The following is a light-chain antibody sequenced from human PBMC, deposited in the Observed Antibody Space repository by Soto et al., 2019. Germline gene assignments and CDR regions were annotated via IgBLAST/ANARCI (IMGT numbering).Light chain of an antibody. Sequence: EIVLTQSPATLSLSPGDRATLSCGASQSVRSSYVAWYQQNAGLAPRLLIYDGSSRASGIPDRFSGSGSGTDFTLTIGRLEPEDLSVYYCQQHENSAPLSFGGGNKVEMK. CDR1: QSVRSSY. V-gene: IGKV3D-20*01. J-gene: IGKJ4*01. CDR2: DGS. CDR3: QQHENSAPLS.